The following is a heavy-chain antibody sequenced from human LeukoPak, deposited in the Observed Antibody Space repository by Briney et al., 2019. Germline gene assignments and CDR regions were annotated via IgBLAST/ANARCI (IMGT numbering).Heavy chain of an antibody. Sequence: GGSLRLSCAASGFTFSSYSMTWVRQAPGKGLEWVSSISSSSSYIYYADSVKGRFTISRDNAKNSLYPQMNSLRAEDTAVYYCAREGGGFDYWGQGTLVTVSS. CDR3: AREGGGFDY. D-gene: IGHD3-16*01. J-gene: IGHJ4*02. V-gene: IGHV3-21*01. CDR1: GFTFSSYS. CDR2: ISSSSSYI.